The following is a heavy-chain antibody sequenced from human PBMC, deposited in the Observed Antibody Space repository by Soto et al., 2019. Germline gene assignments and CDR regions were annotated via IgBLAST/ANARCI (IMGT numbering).Heavy chain of an antibody. CDR3: ARHYSSGWYSNYYYYGMDV. CDR1: GGSISSSSYY. V-gene: IGHV4-39*01. J-gene: IGHJ6*02. Sequence: SETLSLTGTVAGGSISSSSYYGGWIRQPPGKGLEWIGSIYYSGSTYYNPSLKSRVTISVDTSKNQFSLKLSSVTAADTAVYYCARHYSSGWYSNYYYYGMDVWGQGTTVTVSS. D-gene: IGHD6-19*01. CDR2: IYYSGST.